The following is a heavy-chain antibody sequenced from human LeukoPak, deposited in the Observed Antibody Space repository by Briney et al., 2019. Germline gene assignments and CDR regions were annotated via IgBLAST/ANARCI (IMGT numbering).Heavy chain of an antibody. V-gene: IGHV4-61*02. CDR2: IYTSGST. Sequence: TSETLSLTCTVSGGSISSGSYYWSWIRQPAGKGLEWIGRIYTSGSTNYNPSLKSRVTISVDTSKNQFSLKLSSVTAADTAVYYCARDLIYSGSWYVDAFDIWGQGTMVTVSS. D-gene: IGHD6-13*01. CDR3: ARDLIYSGSWYVDAFDI. CDR1: GGSISSGSYY. J-gene: IGHJ3*02.